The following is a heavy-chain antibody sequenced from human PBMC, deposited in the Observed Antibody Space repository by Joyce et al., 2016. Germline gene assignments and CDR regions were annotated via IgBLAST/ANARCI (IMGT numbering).Heavy chain of an antibody. V-gene: IGHV3-74*01. CDR2: VDSEGSGT. J-gene: IGHJ4*02. Sequence: EVQLVESGGGLLQPGGALRLSCAASGFTFTNYCMHWVRQAPGKGLWWVARVDSEGSGTSYADSVKGRFTISRDNAENMVHLQMNSLRTEDTAVYFCGSVFEYWGRGALVTVSS. CDR1: GFTFTNYC. CDR3: GSVFEY.